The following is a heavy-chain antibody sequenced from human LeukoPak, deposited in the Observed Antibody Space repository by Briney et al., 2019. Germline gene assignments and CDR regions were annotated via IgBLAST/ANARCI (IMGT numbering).Heavy chain of an antibody. CDR2: VSGSGAHT. Sequence: GGSLRLSCAASGFSFSSYAMSWVRQAPGRGLKWVSAVSGSGAHTYYAESVKGRFTISRDNSKNTLYLQMNSLRAEDTAVYYCAKGRGDYGVAFDIWGQGTMLTVSS. D-gene: IGHD4-17*01. J-gene: IGHJ3*02. CDR1: GFSFSSYA. CDR3: AKGRGDYGVAFDI. V-gene: IGHV3-23*01.